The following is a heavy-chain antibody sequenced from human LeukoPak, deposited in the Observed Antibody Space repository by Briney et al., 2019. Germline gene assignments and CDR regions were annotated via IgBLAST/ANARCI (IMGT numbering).Heavy chain of an antibody. J-gene: IGHJ4*02. D-gene: IGHD3-9*01. CDR1: GFTVSSNY. CDR2: IYSGGST. Sequence: GGSLRLSCAASGFTVSSNYMSWVRQAPGKGLEWVSVIYSGGSTYYADSVKGRFTISRDNSKNTLYLQMNSLRAEDTAVYYCARGTYDILTSYSLFDYWGQGTLVTVSS. V-gene: IGHV3-53*01. CDR3: ARGTYDILTSYSLFDY.